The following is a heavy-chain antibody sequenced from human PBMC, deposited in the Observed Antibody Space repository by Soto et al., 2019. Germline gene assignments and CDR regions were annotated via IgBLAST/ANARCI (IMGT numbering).Heavy chain of an antibody. J-gene: IGHJ5*02. Sequence: QVQLQESGPGLVKPSETLSLTCTVSGGSISSYYWSWIRQPPGKGLEWLGYIYYSGSTNYNPSLKSRVTISVDTSKNQFSLKLSSVTAADTAVYYCARGGYCSSTSCLPKIFDPWGQGTLVTVSS. D-gene: IGHD2-2*01. V-gene: IGHV4-59*01. CDR3: ARGGYCSSTSCLPKIFDP. CDR1: GGSISSYY. CDR2: IYYSGST.